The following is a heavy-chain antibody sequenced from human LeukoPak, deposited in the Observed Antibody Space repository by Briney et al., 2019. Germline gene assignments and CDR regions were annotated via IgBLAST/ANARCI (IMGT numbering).Heavy chain of an antibody. Sequence: GGSLRLSRAASGFTFSSYWMHWVRQAPGEGLVCVSRINSDGTSTTYADSVKGRFTISRDNARNTLYMQMNSLRAEDTAVYYCARATLDIVGATRTFDYWGQGTLVTVSS. CDR2: INSDGTST. D-gene: IGHD2-2*03. J-gene: IGHJ4*02. V-gene: IGHV3-74*01. CDR1: GFTFSSYW. CDR3: ARATLDIVGATRTFDY.